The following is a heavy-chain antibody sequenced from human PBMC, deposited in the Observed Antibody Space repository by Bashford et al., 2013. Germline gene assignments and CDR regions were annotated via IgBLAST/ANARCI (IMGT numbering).Heavy chain of an antibody. CDR3: ARVEDSNYY. D-gene: IGHD4-11*01. J-gene: IGHJ4*02. CDR2: INPNSGGT. V-gene: IGHV1-2*02. Sequence: WVRQAPGQGLEWMGWINPNSGGTNYAQKFQGRVTMTRDTSISTAYMELSRLRSDDTAVYYCARVEDSNYYWGQGTLVTVSS.